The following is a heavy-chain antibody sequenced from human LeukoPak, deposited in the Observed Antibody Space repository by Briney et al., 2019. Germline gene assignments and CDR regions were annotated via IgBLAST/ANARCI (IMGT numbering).Heavy chain of an antibody. J-gene: IGHJ4*02. CDR3: TTTSIWFGDRNHPLKFDY. CDR2: IKSKTDGGTT. Sequence: GGSLRLSCAASGFTFSNAWMSWVRQAPGKGLEWVGRIKSKTDGGTTDYAAPVKGRFTISRDDSKNTLYLQMNSLKTEDTAVYYSTTTSIWFGDRNHPLKFDYWGQGTLVNVFS. V-gene: IGHV3-15*01. CDR1: GFTFSNAW. D-gene: IGHD3-10*01.